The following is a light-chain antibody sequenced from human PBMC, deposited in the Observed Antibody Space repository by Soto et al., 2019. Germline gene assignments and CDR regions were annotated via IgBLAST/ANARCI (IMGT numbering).Light chain of an antibody. CDR3: QQRSNGPPYT. Sequence: EVVLTQSPVTLSLSPGERATLSCRSSQSVGSSLAWYQHKPGQAPRLLIYDASHRTAGIPVRFSVSGSGTDFTLTISTLEPEDFVLYYCQQRSNGPPYTFGQGTRLEIK. V-gene: IGKV3-11*01. J-gene: IGKJ2*01. CDR1: QSVGSS. CDR2: DAS.